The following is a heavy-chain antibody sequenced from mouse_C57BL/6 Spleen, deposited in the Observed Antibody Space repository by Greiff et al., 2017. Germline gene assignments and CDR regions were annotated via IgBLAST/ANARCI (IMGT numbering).Heavy chain of an antibody. Sequence: DVKLVESGGGLVQPGGSLSLSCAASGFTFTDYYMSWVRQPPGKALEWLGFIRNKANGYTTEYSASVKGRFNISRDNSQSILYLQMNALRAEDSATYYCARYGSSEAWFAYWGQGTLVTVSA. J-gene: IGHJ3*01. CDR1: GFTFTDYY. D-gene: IGHD1-1*01. CDR3: ARYGSSEAWFAY. V-gene: IGHV7-3*01. CDR2: IRNKANGYTT.